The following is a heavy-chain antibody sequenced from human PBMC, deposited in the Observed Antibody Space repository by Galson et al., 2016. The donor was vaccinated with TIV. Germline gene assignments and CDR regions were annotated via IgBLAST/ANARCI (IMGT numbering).Heavy chain of an antibody. V-gene: IGHV1-69*13. CDR3: TRGGWSGDPGEYHYYYLDV. Sequence: SVKVSCKASGGSFTSYAISWVRQAPGQGLEWMGAIVTRFGISNYAQTFQGRVTITADESTSTAYMELSSLRCQDTAVYYCTRGGWSGDPGEYHYYYLDVWGQGTTVTVSS. D-gene: IGHD3-16*01. CDR1: GGSFTSYA. J-gene: IGHJ6*03. CDR2: IVTRFGIS.